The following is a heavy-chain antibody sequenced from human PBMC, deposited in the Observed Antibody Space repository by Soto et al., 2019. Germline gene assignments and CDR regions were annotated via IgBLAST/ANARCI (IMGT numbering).Heavy chain of an antibody. Sequence: PGGSLRLSCAASGFTFSDYYMSWIRQAPGKGLEWVSYISSSGSTIYYADSVKGRFTISRDNAKNSLYLQMNSLRAEDTAVYYCARDMTTVTFDAFDIWGQGTMVTVSS. CDR3: ARDMTTVTFDAFDI. J-gene: IGHJ3*02. D-gene: IGHD4-17*01. CDR2: ISSSGSTI. CDR1: GFTFSDYY. V-gene: IGHV3-11*01.